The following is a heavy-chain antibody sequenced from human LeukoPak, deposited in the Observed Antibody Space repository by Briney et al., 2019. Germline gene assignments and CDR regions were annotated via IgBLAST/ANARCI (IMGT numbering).Heavy chain of an antibody. J-gene: IGHJ6*04. Sequence: ASVKVSCKASGYTFTSYYIHWLRQAPGQGLEWMETINPSGGSTSYAQKFQGRVTMTRDTSTSTVYMELSSLRSEDTAVHYCARAVVAAAGRGYYYGMDVWGKGTTVTVSS. CDR1: GYTFTSYY. D-gene: IGHD6-13*01. CDR2: INPSGGST. V-gene: IGHV1-46*01. CDR3: ARAVVAAAGRGYYYGMDV.